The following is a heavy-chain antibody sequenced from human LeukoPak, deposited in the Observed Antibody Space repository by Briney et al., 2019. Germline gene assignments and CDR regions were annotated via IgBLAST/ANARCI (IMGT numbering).Heavy chain of an antibody. J-gene: IGHJ4*02. CDR1: GYTFTDYY. V-gene: IGHV1-2*02. CDR2: VIPSSGGT. CDR3: APFNHDQNMFDQ. Sequence: SVKVSCKASGYTFTDYYMHWVRQAPGQGLEWMGWVIPSSGGTTYAEKYQDRVAMTRDTSTSTAYMELTRLTSDDTAVYYCAPFNHDQNMFDQWGQGTLVTVSS. D-gene: IGHD2/OR15-2a*01.